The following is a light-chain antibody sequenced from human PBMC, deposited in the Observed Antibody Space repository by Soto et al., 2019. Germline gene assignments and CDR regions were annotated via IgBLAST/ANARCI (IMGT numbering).Light chain of an antibody. CDR3: CSYATTSTNV. J-gene: IGLJ2*01. CDR2: EAN. Sequence: QSALTQPASLSGSPGQSITISCTGTSSDIGAYDYVSWFQQHPGKAPKLMISEANKRPSGVSNRFSGSKSGNTAYLTISGLQVEDEAEYFCCSYATTSTNVFGAGTKVTVL. V-gene: IGLV2-14*01. CDR1: SSDIGAYDY.